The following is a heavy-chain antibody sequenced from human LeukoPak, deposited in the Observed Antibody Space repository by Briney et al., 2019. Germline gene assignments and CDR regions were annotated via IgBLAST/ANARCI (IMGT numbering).Heavy chain of an antibody. Sequence: ASVEVSCKDSGGTFSSYAISWVRQAPGQGLEWMGGIIPIFGTANYAQKFQGRVTITTDESTSTAYMELSSLRSEDTAVYYCARDHNYYFDYWGQGTLVTVSS. CDR3: ARDHNYYFDY. J-gene: IGHJ4*02. CDR1: GGTFSSYA. CDR2: IIPIFGTA. V-gene: IGHV1-69*05. D-gene: IGHD1-20*01.